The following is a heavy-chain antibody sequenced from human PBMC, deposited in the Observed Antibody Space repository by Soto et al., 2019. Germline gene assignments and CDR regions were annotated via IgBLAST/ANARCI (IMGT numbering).Heavy chain of an antibody. CDR3: AKDAEFVPRPGRAAGTPGDY. J-gene: IGHJ4*02. CDR2: ISYDGSNK. V-gene: IGHV3-30*18. D-gene: IGHD6-13*01. CDR1: GFTFSSYG. Sequence: HPGGSLRLSCAASGFTFSSYGMHWVRQAPGKGLEWVAVISYDGSNKYYADSVKGRFTISRDNSKNTLYLQMNSLRAEDTAVYYCAKDAEFVPRPGRAAGTPGDYWCQGTLVTVSS.